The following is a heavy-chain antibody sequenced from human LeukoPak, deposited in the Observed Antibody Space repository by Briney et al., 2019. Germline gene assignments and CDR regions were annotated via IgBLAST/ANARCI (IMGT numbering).Heavy chain of an antibody. CDR2: IYYSGSS. Sequence: SETLSLTCTVSGGSISSYYWSWIRQPPGKGLEWIGYIYYSGSSNYNPSLKSRVTISLDTSKKQFSLKLSSVTAADTAVCYCAREVYITMVRGVISDGYFDSWGQGTLVTVSS. D-gene: IGHD3-10*01. V-gene: IGHV4-59*01. CDR1: GGSISSYY. J-gene: IGHJ4*02. CDR3: AREVYITMVRGVISDGYFDS.